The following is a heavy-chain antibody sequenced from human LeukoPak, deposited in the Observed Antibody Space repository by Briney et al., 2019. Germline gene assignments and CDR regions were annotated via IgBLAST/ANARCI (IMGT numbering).Heavy chain of an antibody. D-gene: IGHD4-11*01. CDR2: VRTTAEGETT. J-gene: IGHJ4*02. CDR1: GFNLNDAW. CDR3: TAGLGKTDDDS. V-gene: IGHV3-15*01. Sequence: GGSLRLSCEGSGFNLNDAWMSWIRQAPGNGVEWVGRVRTTAEGETTDYGAPVRGRFIISRDDSKSMVYLQMNRLETEDTAIYYCTAGLGKTDDDSWGQGTLVTVSS.